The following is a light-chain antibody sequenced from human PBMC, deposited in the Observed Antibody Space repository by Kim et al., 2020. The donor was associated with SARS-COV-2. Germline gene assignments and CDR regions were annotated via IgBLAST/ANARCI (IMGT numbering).Light chain of an antibody. Sequence: GQSITISCTGTSGAIGASKFVSWYQQHPGKAPNLLIYDVSKRPSGLSDRFSASKSGNTASLTISGLQAEDEADYYCSSFTTSISYVFGTGTKVTVL. CDR1: SGAIGASKF. V-gene: IGLV2-14*03. CDR3: SSFTTSISYV. CDR2: DVS. J-gene: IGLJ1*01.